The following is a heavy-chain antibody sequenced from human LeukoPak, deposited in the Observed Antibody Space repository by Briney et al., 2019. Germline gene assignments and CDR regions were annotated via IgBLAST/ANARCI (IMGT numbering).Heavy chain of an antibody. V-gene: IGHV3-66*01. CDR2: IYSGSST. J-gene: IGHJ4*02. CDR3: ARATSGWTPKEFDY. CDR1: GFTVSSSY. D-gene: IGHD6-19*01. Sequence: GGSLRLSCAASGFTVSSSYMSWVRQAPGKGLEWVSVIYSGSSTYYADSVKGRLTISRDNSKNTLYLQMSSLRAEDTAVYYCARATSGWTPKEFDYWGQGTLVTVSS.